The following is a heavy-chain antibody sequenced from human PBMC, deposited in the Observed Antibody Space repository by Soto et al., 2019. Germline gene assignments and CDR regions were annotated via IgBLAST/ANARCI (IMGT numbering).Heavy chain of an antibody. D-gene: IGHD3-22*01. CDR3: AREWGRYDDSSGYYYREIDY. J-gene: IGHJ4*02. CDR2: ISAYNGNT. CDR1: GYTFTSYG. V-gene: IGHV1-18*01. Sequence: ASVKVSCKASGYTFTSYGISWVRQAPGQGLEWMGWISAYNGNTNYAQKLQGRVTMTTDTSTSTAYMELRSLRSDDTAVYYCAREWGRYDDSSGYYYREIDYWGQGTLVTVSS.